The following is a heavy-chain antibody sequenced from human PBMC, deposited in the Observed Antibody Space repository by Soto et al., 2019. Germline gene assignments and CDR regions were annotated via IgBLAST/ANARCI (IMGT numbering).Heavy chain of an antibody. CDR1: GFTVSSYA. CDR2: ISYDGSNK. J-gene: IGHJ6*02. V-gene: IGHV3-30-3*01. CDR3: ARGDREDIAVVVGARPGEYGVDV. Sequence: GGSLRLSCAASGFTVSSYAMHWVRQAPGKGLECVAVISYDGSNKFYRDSVKGRFTISRDNSKNTLYLQINSLRYEDTAVYYCARGDREDIAVVVGARPGEYGVDVWGQGTTVTVSS. D-gene: IGHD2-15*01.